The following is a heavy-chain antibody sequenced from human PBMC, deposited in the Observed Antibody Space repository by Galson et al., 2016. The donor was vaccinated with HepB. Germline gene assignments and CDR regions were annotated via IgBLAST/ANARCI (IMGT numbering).Heavy chain of an antibody. CDR3: ARDKRLWLV. CDR1: GFTFSNYW. J-gene: IGHJ4*02. D-gene: IGHD5-18*01. V-gene: IGHV3-7*03. CDR2: IKQDGSEK. Sequence: SLRLSCATSGFTFSNYWMTWVRQAPGKGLEWVANIKQDGSEKNYVDSVKGRFILSRDNAKNSLYLQLNSLRAEDTAVYYCARDKRLWLVWGQGTLVTVSS.